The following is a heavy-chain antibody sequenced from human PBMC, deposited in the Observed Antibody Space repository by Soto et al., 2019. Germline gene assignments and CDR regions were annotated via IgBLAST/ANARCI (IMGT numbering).Heavy chain of an antibody. J-gene: IGHJ4*02. Sequence: QVQLVQSGAEVKKPGSSVKVSCKASGGTFSSYTISWVRQAPGQGLEWMGRIIPILGIANYAQKFQGRVTITADKSTSTAYMELSSLRSEDTAVYYCATTQTEYPEPYYFDYWGQGTLVTVSS. CDR3: ATTQTEYPEPYYFDY. CDR2: IIPILGIA. CDR1: GGTFSSYT. V-gene: IGHV1-69*02. D-gene: IGHD2-2*02.